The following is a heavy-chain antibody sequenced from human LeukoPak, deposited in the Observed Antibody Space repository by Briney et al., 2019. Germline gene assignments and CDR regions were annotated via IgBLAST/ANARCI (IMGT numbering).Heavy chain of an antibody. CDR3: ARGNYYGMDV. V-gene: IGHV3-74*01. CDR1: GFTFSSYW. CDR2: INSDGTTT. Sequence: PGGSLRLSCAASGFTFSSYWMHWVRQAPGKGLLWVSRINSDGTTTYYADSVKGRFTISRDNAKNALYLQVNSLRAEDTAVYYCARGNYYGMDVWGQGTRSPSP. J-gene: IGHJ6*02.